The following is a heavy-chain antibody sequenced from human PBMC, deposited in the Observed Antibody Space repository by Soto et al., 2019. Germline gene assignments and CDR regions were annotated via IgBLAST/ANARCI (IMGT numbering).Heavy chain of an antibody. CDR1: GGTFSSYA. Sequence: SVKVSCKASGGTFSSYAISWVRQAPGQGLEWMGGIIPIFGTANYAQKFQGRVTITADESTSTAYMELSSLTFEDTAVYYCARDGSHGYSSSWYVDYWGQGTLVTVSS. J-gene: IGHJ4*02. CDR2: IIPIFGTA. CDR3: ARDGSHGYSSSWYVDY. D-gene: IGHD6-13*01. V-gene: IGHV1-69*13.